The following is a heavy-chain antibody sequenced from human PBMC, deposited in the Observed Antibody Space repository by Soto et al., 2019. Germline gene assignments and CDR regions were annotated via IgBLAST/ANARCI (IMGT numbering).Heavy chain of an antibody. J-gene: IGHJ6*02. D-gene: IGHD3-10*01. CDR3: ARDTVAYIIYYGMDV. V-gene: IGHV3-11*04. Sequence: LRLSCAASGFAFSDHYMDWVRQAPGKGLEWVSYISSSGSTIYYADSVKGRFTISRDNAKNSLYLQMNSLRAEDTAVYYCARDTVAYIIYYGMDVWGQGTTVTVSS. CDR1: GFAFSDHY. CDR2: ISSSGSTI.